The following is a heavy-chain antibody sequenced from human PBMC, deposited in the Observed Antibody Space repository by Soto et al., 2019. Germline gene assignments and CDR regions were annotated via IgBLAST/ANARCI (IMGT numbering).Heavy chain of an antibody. D-gene: IGHD6-25*01. Sequence: GGSLRLSCAASGFTFSSYAMSWVRQAPGKGLEWVSAISGSGGSTYYADSVKGRFTISRDNSKNTLYLQMNSLRAEDTAVYYCVKRPGGPYYFDYWGQGTLVTVSS. CDR1: GFTFSSYA. CDR2: ISGSGGST. CDR3: VKRPGGPYYFDY. J-gene: IGHJ4*02. V-gene: IGHV3-23*01.